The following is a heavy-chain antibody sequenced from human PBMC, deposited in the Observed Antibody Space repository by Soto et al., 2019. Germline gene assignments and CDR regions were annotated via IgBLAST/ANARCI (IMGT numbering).Heavy chain of an antibody. CDR1: GFTFTSSA. CDR2: IVVDSGNT. V-gene: IGHV1-58*01. J-gene: IGHJ4*02. D-gene: IGHD3-22*01. CDR3: AREDSSGYYTYFDY. Sequence: SVKVSCKASGFTFTSSAVQWVRQARGQRLEWIGWIVVDSGNTNYAQKFPERVTITRDMSTSTAYMELRSLRSDDTAVDYWAREDSSGYYTYFDYWGQGTLVTVAS.